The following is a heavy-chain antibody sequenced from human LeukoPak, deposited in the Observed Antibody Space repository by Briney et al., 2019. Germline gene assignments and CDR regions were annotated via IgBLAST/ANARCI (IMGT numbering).Heavy chain of an antibody. CDR2: IYYSGST. CDR3: ARDLAPAGGAY. D-gene: IGHD2-2*01. CDR1: GGSISSSSYY. J-gene: IGHJ4*02. Sequence: SETLSLTCTVSGGSISSSSYYWGWIRQPPGKGPEWIGSIYYSGSTYYNPSLKSRVTISVDTSKNQFSLKLSSVTAADTAVYYCARDLAPAGGAYWGQGTLVTVSS. V-gene: IGHV4-39*07.